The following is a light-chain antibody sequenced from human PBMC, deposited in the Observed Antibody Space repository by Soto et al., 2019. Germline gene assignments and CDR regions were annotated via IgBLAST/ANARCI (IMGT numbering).Light chain of an antibody. CDR1: QSISSW. V-gene: IGKV1-5*01. J-gene: IGKJ1*01. CDR3: QQYETFSGT. Sequence: DIQMTQSPSTLSASVGDRVTITCRASQSISSWLAWFQQKPGKAPKLLMYDASSLESGVPSRFSGSGSGTKFTLTIASLQPDDFATYYCQQYETFSGTFGPGTKVDIK. CDR2: DAS.